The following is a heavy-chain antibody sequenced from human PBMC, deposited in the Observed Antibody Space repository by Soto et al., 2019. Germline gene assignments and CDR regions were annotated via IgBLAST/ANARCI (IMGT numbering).Heavy chain of an antibody. Sequence: ASGPTLVNPPQTLTLTCTLSGFPLSTCAKCVSWIRQPPGKALQWLALIDWDDDKYYSTSLKTRLTISKDTSKNQVVLTMTNMDPVDTATYYCARQTYYYDSSGYAQRLIDYCGQGTLVTVSS. CDR3: ARQTYYYDSSGYAQRLIDY. V-gene: IGHV2-70*12. CDR2: IDWDDDK. J-gene: IGHJ4*02. D-gene: IGHD3-22*01. CDR1: GFPLSTCAKC.